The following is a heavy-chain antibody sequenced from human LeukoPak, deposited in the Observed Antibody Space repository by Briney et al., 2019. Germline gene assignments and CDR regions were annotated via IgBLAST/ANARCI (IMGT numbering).Heavy chain of an antibody. J-gene: IGHJ4*02. CDR3: ARDINARDFDY. Sequence: PGGSLRLSCAASGFTFSSYSMNWVRQAPGKGLEWVSSISSSSSYIYYADSVKGRFTISGDNAKNSLYLQMNSLRAEDTAVYYCARDINARDFDYWGQGTLVTVSS. D-gene: IGHD5-24*01. V-gene: IGHV3-21*01. CDR2: ISSSSSYI. CDR1: GFTFSSYS.